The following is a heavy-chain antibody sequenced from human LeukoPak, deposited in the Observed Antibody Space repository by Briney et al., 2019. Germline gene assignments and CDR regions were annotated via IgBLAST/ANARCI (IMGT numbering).Heavy chain of an antibody. D-gene: IGHD2-21*02. Sequence: ASVKVSCKASGYTFTSYGISWVRQAPGQGLEWMGWISAYNGNTNYAQELQGRVTMTTDTSTSTAYMELRSLRSDDTAVYYCARGDGYYYYYYMDVWGKGTTVTVSS. CDR3: ARGDGYYYYYYMDV. V-gene: IGHV1-18*01. CDR1: GYTFTSYG. J-gene: IGHJ6*03. CDR2: ISAYNGNT.